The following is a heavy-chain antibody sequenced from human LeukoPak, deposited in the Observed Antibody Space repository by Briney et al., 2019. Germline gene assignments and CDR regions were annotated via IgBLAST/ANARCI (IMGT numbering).Heavy chain of an antibody. Sequence: SVKVSCKASGYTFNGYYIHWVRQAPGQGLEWMGGIIPIFGTANYAQKFQGRVTITADESTSTAYMELSSLRSEDTAVYYCARGAPVVRGVIIKPTPPDNYYYYMDVWGKGTTVTISS. CDR2: IIPIFGTA. D-gene: IGHD3-10*01. V-gene: IGHV1-69*13. CDR1: GYTFNGYY. CDR3: ARGAPVVRGVIIKPTPPDNYYYYMDV. J-gene: IGHJ6*03.